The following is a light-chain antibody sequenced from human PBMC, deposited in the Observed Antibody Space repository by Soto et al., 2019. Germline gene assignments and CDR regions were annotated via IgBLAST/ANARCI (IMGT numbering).Light chain of an antibody. Sequence: DIVMTQSPDSLAVSLGERANINCKSSQSVLYSSNNKNYLGWYQQKPGQPPKLLIYWPSTRDSRVPDRFSGRASGTDFPLTSQRLQAEDVPVYHCQQASSPPSTFGQGTKREIK. V-gene: IGKV4-1*01. CDR2: WPS. CDR3: QQASSPPST. CDR1: QSVLYSSNNKNY. J-gene: IGKJ2*01.